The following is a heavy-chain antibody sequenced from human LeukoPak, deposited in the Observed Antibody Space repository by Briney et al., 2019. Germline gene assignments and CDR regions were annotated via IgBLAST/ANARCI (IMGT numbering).Heavy chain of an antibody. Sequence: GGSLRLSCAASGFTFSSYAMSWVRQAPGKGLEWVSAISGSGGSTYYADSVKGRFTISRDNSKNTLYLRMNSLRAEDTAVYYCAKDRRDVLRYFDWYPPIDYWGQGTLVTVSS. J-gene: IGHJ4*02. CDR1: GFTFSSYA. D-gene: IGHD3-9*01. CDR2: ISGSGGST. CDR3: AKDRRDVLRYFDWYPPIDY. V-gene: IGHV3-23*01.